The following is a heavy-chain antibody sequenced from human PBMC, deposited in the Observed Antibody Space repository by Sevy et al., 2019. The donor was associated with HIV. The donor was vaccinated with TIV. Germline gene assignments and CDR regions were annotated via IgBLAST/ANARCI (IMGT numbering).Heavy chain of an antibody. CDR3: ARGEAARPY. J-gene: IGHJ4*02. CDR1: GFTLSDYW. Sequence: GGSLRLSCAASGFTLSDYWMSWVRQTPGKGLKWVANIKPDGSEKYYVHSVKGRFTISRDNTKNSLYLQMNSLRAEDTAVYYCARGEAARPYWGQGALVTVSS. CDR2: IKPDGSEK. D-gene: IGHD6-6*01. V-gene: IGHV3-7*01.